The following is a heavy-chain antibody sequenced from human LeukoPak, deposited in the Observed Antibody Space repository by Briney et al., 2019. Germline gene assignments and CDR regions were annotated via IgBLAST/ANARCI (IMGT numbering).Heavy chain of an antibody. CDR1: GFTFTNAW. CDR3: TTAPAQVDY. Sequence: GGSLRLSCAASGFTFTNAWMSWVRQAPGKGLEWIGRIKSKTDGGAADHASVVEGRFTISRDDSKHTLYLQMNSLTTEDTAVYYCTTAPAQVDYWGQGTLVTVSS. V-gene: IGHV3-15*01. CDR2: IKSKTDGGAA. J-gene: IGHJ4*02.